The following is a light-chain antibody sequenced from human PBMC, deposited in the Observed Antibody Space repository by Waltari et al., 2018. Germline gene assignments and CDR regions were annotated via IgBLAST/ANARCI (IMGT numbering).Light chain of an antibody. Sequence: QSVLTQPPSVSGAPGQRVTISCTGSSSNIGAGYDVHWYQQLPGAAPRLIIYGDSNRPSGVPDRFSVSKSDTSASLAITGLQADDEADYYCQSYDSSGSSYVFGAGTKVTVL. CDR3: QSYDSSGSSYV. CDR2: GDS. V-gene: IGLV1-40*01. CDR1: SSNIGAGYD. J-gene: IGLJ1*01.